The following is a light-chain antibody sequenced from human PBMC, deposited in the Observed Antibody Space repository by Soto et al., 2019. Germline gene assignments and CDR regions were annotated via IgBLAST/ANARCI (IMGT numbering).Light chain of an antibody. CDR2: EDN. CDR1: SGSIAYNY. J-gene: IGLJ2*01. CDR3: QSFDSSNVI. V-gene: IGLV6-57*02. Sequence: NFMLTQPLSVSESPGKTVTISCTGSSGSIAYNYVQWYQQRPGSAPTIVIYEDNQRPSGVPDRFSGSTDSSSNSASLTISGLKTEDAADYYCQSFDSSNVIFGGGTKVTVL.